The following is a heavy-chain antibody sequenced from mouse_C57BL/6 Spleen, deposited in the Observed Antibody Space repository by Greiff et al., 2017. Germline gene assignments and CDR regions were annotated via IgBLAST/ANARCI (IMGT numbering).Heavy chain of an antibody. J-gene: IGHJ2*01. D-gene: IGHD1-1*01. V-gene: IGHV1-50*01. CDR1: GYTFTSYW. Sequence: VQLQQSGAELVKPGASVKLSCKASGYTFTSYWMPWVKQRPGQGLEWIGEIDPSDSYTNYNQKFKGKATLTVDTSSSTAYMQLSSLTSEDSAVYYCARGGITTVVFDYWGQGTTLTVSS. CDR2: IDPSDSYT. CDR3: ARGGITTVVFDY.